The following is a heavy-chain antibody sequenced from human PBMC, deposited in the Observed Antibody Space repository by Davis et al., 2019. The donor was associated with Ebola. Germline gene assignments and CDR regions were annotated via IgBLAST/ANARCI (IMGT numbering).Heavy chain of an antibody. CDR1: GFTFSSYE. CDR2: ISSSGSTI. V-gene: IGHV3-48*03. CDR3: ARPPFLVQGGGVY. D-gene: IGHD3-10*01. J-gene: IGHJ4*02. Sequence: GESLKIPCAASGFTFSSYEMNWVRQAPGKGLEWVSYISSSGSTIYYADSVKGRFTISRDNAKNSLYLQMNSLRAEDTAVYYCARPPFLVQGGGVYWGQGTLVTVSS.